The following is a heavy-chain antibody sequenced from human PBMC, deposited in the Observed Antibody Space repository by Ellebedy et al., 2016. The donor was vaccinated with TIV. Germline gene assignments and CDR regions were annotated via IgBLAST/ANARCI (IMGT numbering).Heavy chain of an antibody. J-gene: IGHJ4*02. D-gene: IGHD3-10*01. CDR3: AYSSGSYYPYDY. Sequence: ASVKVSXXASGYTFTSYSLHWVRQAPGQGLEWMGIINPDDGSTTYAQKFLGRVTMTRDTSTSTVYMELSSLRSEDTAVYYCAYSSGSYYPYDYWGQGTLVTVSS. CDR2: INPDDGST. V-gene: IGHV1-46*01. CDR1: GYTFTSYS.